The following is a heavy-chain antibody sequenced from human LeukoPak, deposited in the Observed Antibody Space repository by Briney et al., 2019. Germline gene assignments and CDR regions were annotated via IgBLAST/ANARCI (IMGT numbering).Heavy chain of an antibody. CDR2: ISGSGGST. Sequence: GGSLRLSCAASGFTFSSYAMSWVRQAPGKGLEWVSAISGSGGSTYYADSVKGRFTISRDNSKNTLYLQMNSLRAEDTAVYYCANAVPDYYGSGSYYSYWGQGTLVTVSS. D-gene: IGHD3-10*01. CDR1: GFTFSSYA. V-gene: IGHV3-23*01. J-gene: IGHJ4*02. CDR3: ANAVPDYYGSGSYYSY.